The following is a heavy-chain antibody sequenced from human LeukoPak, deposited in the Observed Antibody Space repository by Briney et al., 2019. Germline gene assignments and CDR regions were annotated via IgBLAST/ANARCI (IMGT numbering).Heavy chain of an antibody. CDR1: GFIFSKYN. Sequence: PGGSLRLSCAASGFIFSKYNMNWVRQAPGKGLEWVSYISSSTTTIYYADSVKGRFTISRDNAKNPLYLQMNSLRAEDTAVYYCARGDNWNYGIDYWGKGTLVTVSS. CDR2: ISSSTTTI. D-gene: IGHD1-7*01. J-gene: IGHJ4*02. V-gene: IGHV3-48*01. CDR3: ARGDNWNYGIDY.